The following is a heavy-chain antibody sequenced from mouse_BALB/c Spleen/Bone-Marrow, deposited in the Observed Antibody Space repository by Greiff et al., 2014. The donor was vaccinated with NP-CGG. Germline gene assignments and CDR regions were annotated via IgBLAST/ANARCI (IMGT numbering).Heavy chain of an antibody. CDR2: ITSSGHT. CDR3: ARSGNFFDY. D-gene: IGHD3-1*01. Sequence: DVMLVESGPGLMKPSQSLSLTCTVTGYSITSAYAWNWIRQFPGDKLEWMGYITSSGHTSYNPSLKSRISITRDTSKNQFFLQLNSVTTEDTATYFCARSGNFFDYWGQGTTLTVSS. CDR1: GYSITSAYA. V-gene: IGHV3-2*02. J-gene: IGHJ2*01.